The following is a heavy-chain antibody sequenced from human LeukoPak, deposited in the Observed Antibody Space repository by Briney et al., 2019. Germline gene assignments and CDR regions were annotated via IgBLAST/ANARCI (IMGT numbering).Heavy chain of an antibody. J-gene: IGHJ4*02. CDR2: INHSGST. Sequence: SETLSLTCAVYGGSFSGYYWSWIRQPPGKGLEWIGEINHSGSTNYNLSLKSRVTISVDTSKNQFSLKLSSVTAADTAVYYCARVGYYYGSGSYYFDYWGQGTLVTVSS. D-gene: IGHD3-10*01. V-gene: IGHV4-34*01. CDR1: GGSFSGYY. CDR3: ARVGYYYGSGSYYFDY.